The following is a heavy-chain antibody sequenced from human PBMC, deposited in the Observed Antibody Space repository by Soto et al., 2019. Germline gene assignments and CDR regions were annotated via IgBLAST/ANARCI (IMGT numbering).Heavy chain of an antibody. Sequence: GESLKISCKGSGYSFTSYWIGWVRQMPGKGLEWMGIIYPGDSDTRYSPSFQGQVTISADKSISTAYLPWSSLKASDTAMYYCGSIACSSVSLGAFYIWGPGTMVTVSS. CDR3: GSIACSSVSLGAFYI. J-gene: IGHJ3*02. CDR1: GYSFTSYW. CDR2: IYPGDSDT. V-gene: IGHV5-51*01. D-gene: IGHD6-13*01.